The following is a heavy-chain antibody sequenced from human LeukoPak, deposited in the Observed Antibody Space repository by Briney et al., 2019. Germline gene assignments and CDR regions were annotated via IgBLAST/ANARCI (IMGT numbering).Heavy chain of an antibody. CDR2: IYYSGST. V-gene: IGHV4-59*01. J-gene: IGHJ3*02. CDR3: AREGNPDAFDI. D-gene: IGHD3-10*01. Sequence: PSETLSLTCTVSGGSISSYYWSWIRQPPGKGLEWIGYIYYSGSTNYNPSLKSRVTISVDTSKNQFSLKLSSVTAADTAVYYCAREGNPDAFDIWGQGTMVTVSS. CDR1: GGSISSYY.